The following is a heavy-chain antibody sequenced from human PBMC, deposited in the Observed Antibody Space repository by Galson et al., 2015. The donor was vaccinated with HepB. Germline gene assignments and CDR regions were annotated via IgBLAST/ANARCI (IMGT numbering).Heavy chain of an antibody. V-gene: IGHV1-69*13. CDR3: ARTRFTIYGVVIDVPYYYYMDV. D-gene: IGHD3-3*01. J-gene: IGHJ6*03. Sequence: SVKVSCKASGGTFGSDAISWVRQAPGQGLEWMGGIIPIFGTTNYAQNFQGRVRLTADESTSTAYMELSSLRSEDTAIYYCARTRFTIYGVVIDVPYYYYMDVWGKGTTVTVSS. CDR2: IIPIFGTT. CDR1: GGTFGSDA.